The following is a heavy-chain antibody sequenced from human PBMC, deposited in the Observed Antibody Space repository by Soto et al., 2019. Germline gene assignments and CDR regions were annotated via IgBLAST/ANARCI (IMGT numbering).Heavy chain of an antibody. Sequence: WGSLRLSCAASGFTFSSYAISWVRQAPGKGLEWVSAISGSGGSTYYADSVKGRFTISRDNSKNTLYLQMNSLRAEDTAVYYCAKDSSSWWYYYCYGMDVWGQGTTVTVSS. J-gene: IGHJ6*02. D-gene: IGHD6-13*01. CDR3: AKDSSSWWYYYCYGMDV. CDR2: ISGSGGST. V-gene: IGHV3-23*01. CDR1: GFTFSSYA.